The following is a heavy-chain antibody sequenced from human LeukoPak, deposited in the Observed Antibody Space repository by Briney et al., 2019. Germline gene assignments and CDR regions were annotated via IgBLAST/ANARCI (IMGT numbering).Heavy chain of an antibody. V-gene: IGHV3-33*01. D-gene: IGHD2-2*01. J-gene: IGHJ6*03. CDR1: GFTFRSYG. CDR2: IWYDGSNK. Sequence: GGSLRLSCAASGFTFRSYGMHWVRQAPGEGLEWVAVIWYDGSNKNYADSVKGRFTISRDNSKNTLYLQMNSLRAEDTAVYYCARDRAAAMEYYYMDVWGKGATVTVSS. CDR3: ARDRAAAMEYYYMDV.